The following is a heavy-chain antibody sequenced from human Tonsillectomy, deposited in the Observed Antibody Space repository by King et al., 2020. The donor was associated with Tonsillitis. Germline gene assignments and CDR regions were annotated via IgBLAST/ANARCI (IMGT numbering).Heavy chain of an antibody. D-gene: IGHD2-8*01. V-gene: IGHV3-30*04. Sequence: HVQLVESGGGVVQPGRSLRLSCAASGFTFSSYAMHWVRQAPGKGLEWVAVISYDGSNKYYADSVKGRFTISRDNSKNTLYLQMNSLRAEDTAVYYCARDGQYCSDGVWCAEFDYWGRGTLVTV. CDR3: ARDGQYCSDGVWCAEFDY. J-gene: IGHJ4*02. CDR2: ISYDGSNK. CDR1: GFTFSSYA.